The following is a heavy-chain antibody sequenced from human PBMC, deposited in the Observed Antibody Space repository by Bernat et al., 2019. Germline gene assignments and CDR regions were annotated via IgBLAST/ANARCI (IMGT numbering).Heavy chain of an antibody. J-gene: IGHJ4*02. CDR3: AKDQGDYGDYFFDY. D-gene: IGHD4-17*01. CDR2: ISYDGSNK. CDR1: GFTFSSYG. V-gene: IGHV3-30*18. Sequence: QVQLVESGGDVVQPGRSLRLSCAASGFTFSSYGMHWVRQAPGKGLEWVAVISYDGSNKYYADSVKGRFTISRDNSKNTLYLQMNSLRAEDTAVYYCAKDQGDYGDYFFDYWGQGTLVTVSS.